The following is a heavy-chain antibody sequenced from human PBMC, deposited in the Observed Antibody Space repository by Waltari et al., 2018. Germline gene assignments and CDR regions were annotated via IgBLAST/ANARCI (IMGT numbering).Heavy chain of an antibody. Sequence: EVQLVESGGGLVQPGGYMRPSCGASGFTLSRYWMSWGRQNPVKGLEWVANINYDGSQKYFVDSVKGRFTISRDNAKNSVYLQMNSLRVEDTAVYYCAKSRGFEYWGQGTLITVSS. CDR1: GFTLSRYW. V-gene: IGHV3-7*01. J-gene: IGHJ4*02. CDR2: INYDGSQK. CDR3: AKSRGFEY. D-gene: IGHD2-2*01.